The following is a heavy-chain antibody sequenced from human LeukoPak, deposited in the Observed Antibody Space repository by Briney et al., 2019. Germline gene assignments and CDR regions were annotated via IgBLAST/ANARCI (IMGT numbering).Heavy chain of an antibody. CDR3: ARGFGRDGYPTSPLFDY. CDR2: IIPIFGTA. V-gene: IGHV1-69*06. J-gene: IGHJ4*02. D-gene: IGHD5-24*01. Sequence: GASVKVSCKASGGTFSSYAISWVRQAPGQGLEWMGGIIPIFGTANYAQKFQGRVTITADKSTSTAYMELSSLRSEDTAVYYCARGFGRDGYPTSPLFDYWGQGTLVTVSS. CDR1: GGTFSSYA.